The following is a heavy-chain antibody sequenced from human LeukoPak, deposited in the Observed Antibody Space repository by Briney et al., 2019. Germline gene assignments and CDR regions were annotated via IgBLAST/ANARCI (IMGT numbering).Heavy chain of an antibody. J-gene: IGHJ4*02. V-gene: IGHV3-30-3*01. D-gene: IGHD5-24*01. Sequence: GGSLRLSCAASGFTFSSYATHWVRQAPGKGLEWVAVISCDGSNKYYADSVKGRFTISRDNSKNTLYLQMNSLRAEDTAVYYCASGRDGSNWGQGTLVTVSS. CDR3: ASGRDGSN. CDR2: ISCDGSNK. CDR1: GFTFSSYA.